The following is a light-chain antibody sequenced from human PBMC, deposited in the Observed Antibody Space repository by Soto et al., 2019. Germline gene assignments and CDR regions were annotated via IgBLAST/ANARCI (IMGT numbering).Light chain of an antibody. V-gene: IGKV3D-15*01. J-gene: IGKJ4*01. CDR1: QGVSRK. Sequence: DIVMTQSPATLSVAPGERVTFSCRASQGVSRKLAWYQHKPGQAPRLLVYDASNRATGIPARFTGSGSGTEFTLTISSLQSEDFAVYYCQQYNNWPPLTFGGGTKVDIK. CDR3: QQYNNWPPLT. CDR2: DAS.